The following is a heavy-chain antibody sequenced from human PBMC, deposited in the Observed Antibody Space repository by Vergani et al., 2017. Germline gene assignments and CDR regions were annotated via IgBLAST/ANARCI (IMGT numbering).Heavy chain of an antibody. CDR3: ARINYYGSSGYSLTRWHNWFDP. V-gene: IGHV3-48*03. CDR2: ISSSGSTI. J-gene: IGHJ5*02. CDR1: GFTFSSYE. Sequence: EVQLVESGGGLVQPGGSLRLSCAASGFTFSSYEMNWVRQAPGKGLEWVSYISSSGSTIYYADSVKGRFTISRDNAKNSLYLQMNSLRAEDTAVYYCARINYYGSSGYSLTRWHNWFDPWGQGTLITFSS. D-gene: IGHD3-22*01.